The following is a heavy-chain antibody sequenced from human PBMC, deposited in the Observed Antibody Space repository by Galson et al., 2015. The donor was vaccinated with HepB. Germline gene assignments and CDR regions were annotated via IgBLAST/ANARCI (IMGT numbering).Heavy chain of an antibody. CDR3: VKPPAPTYYYTMDV. Sequence: SLRLSCAASGFTFSSYAMFWVRQAPGKGLEWVSVMRASGGTTYYADSVKGRFTISRDNSKNTLYLQMNSLRVEDTAVYYCVKPPAPTYYYTMDVWGQGTTVTVSS. V-gene: IGHV3-23*01. CDR2: MRASGGTT. J-gene: IGHJ6*02. CDR1: GFTFSSYA.